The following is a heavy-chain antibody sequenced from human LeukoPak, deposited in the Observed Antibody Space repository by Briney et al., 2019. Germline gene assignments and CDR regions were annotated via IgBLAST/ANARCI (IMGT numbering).Heavy chain of an antibody. J-gene: IGHJ4*02. D-gene: IGHD6-13*01. CDR3: AKDPHSSSRH. V-gene: IGHV3-23*01. CDR2: ISASGGST. CDR1: GGSFSGYY. Sequence: ETLSLTCAVYGGSFSGYYWSWIRQPPGKGLEWVSTISASGGSTYYADSVKGRFTISRDNSKNTLYLQMNSLRAEDTAVYYCAKDPHSSSRHWGQGTLVTVSS.